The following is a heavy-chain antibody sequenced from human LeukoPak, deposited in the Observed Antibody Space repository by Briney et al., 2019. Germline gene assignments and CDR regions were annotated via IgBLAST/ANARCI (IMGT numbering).Heavy chain of an antibody. D-gene: IGHD4-17*01. V-gene: IGHV3-74*01. Sequence: GGSLRLSCAASGFTFSNYWMHWVRQAPGEGLVWVSRIKSDGSSTTYADSVKGRFTISRDNAKNMVYLQMNSLRAEDTAVYYCARDPFYGDADFDYWGQGTLVTVSS. CDR2: IKSDGSST. CDR1: GFTFSNYW. CDR3: ARDPFYGDADFDY. J-gene: IGHJ4*02.